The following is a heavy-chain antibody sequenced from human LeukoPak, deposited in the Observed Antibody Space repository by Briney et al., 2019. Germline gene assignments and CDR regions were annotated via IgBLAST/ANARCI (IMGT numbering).Heavy chain of an antibody. V-gene: IGHV3-23*01. J-gene: IGHJ4*02. CDR2: ISPGGST. Sequence: GGSLRLSCAASGFTFSSYSMNWVRQAPGRGLEWVSNISPGGSTNYADSVKGRFTISRDNYKNTMYLQMNSLRAEDTAVHYCAKRSGSGGPFDYWGQGILVTVSS. CDR1: GFTFSSYS. D-gene: IGHD3-10*01. CDR3: AKRSGSGGPFDY.